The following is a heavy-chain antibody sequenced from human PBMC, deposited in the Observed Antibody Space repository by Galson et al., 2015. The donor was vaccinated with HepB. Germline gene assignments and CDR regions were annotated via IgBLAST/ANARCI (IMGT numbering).Heavy chain of an antibody. V-gene: IGHV1-18*01. Sequence: SVKVSCKASGYTFTSYGISWVRQAPGQGLEWMGWISAYNGNTNYAQKLQGRVTMTTDTSTSTAYMELRSLRSDDTAVYYCARDLVPFLPLTTSLQHWGQGTLVTVSS. CDR1: GYTFTSYG. CDR2: ISAYNGNT. D-gene: IGHD4-11*01. J-gene: IGHJ1*01. CDR3: ARDLVPFLPLTTSLQH.